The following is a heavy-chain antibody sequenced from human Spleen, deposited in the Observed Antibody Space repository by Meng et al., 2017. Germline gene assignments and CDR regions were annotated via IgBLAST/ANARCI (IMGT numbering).Heavy chain of an antibody. D-gene: IGHD6-19*01. CDR2: INWSGST. Sequence: GSLRLSCTVSGDSISKKYWSWIRQPPRKGLEWIGYINWSGSTRYNPSLKSRLTISVDTSKNQFSLKLTSVTAADTAVYYCARQWLENWLDPWGQGTLVTVSS. CDR3: ARQWLENWLDP. J-gene: IGHJ5*02. CDR1: GDSISKKY. V-gene: IGHV4-59*01.